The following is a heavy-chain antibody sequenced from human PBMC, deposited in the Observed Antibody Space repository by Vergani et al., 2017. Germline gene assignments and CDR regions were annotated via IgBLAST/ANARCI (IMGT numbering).Heavy chain of an antibody. D-gene: IGHD3-22*01. CDR2: IIPIVGKA. CDR1: GGTFSSYT. J-gene: IGHJ4*02. V-gene: IGHV1-69*08. CDR3: AKDFARGLLYYFVY. Sequence: QVQLVQSGAEVKKPGASVKVSCKASGGTFSSYTISWVRQAPGQGLEWMGRIIPIVGKANYAQKFQGRVTITADKSTSRAYMERSSLRSEDTALYYCAKDFARGLLYYFVYWGQGTLVTVSS.